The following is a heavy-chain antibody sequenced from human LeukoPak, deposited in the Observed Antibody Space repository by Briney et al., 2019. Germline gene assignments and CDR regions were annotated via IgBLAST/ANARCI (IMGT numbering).Heavy chain of an antibody. CDR3: VRDPPDY. J-gene: IGHJ4*02. Sequence: SETLSLTCAVSGYSISSGAYWGWLRQPPGKGLEWIGCIYHDGSTYYNPSLKSRVTISVATSKNQFSLKLTSVTATDTAVYYCVRDPPDYWGQGTLVTVSS. CDR2: IYHDGST. V-gene: IGHV4-38-2*02. CDR1: GYSISSGAY.